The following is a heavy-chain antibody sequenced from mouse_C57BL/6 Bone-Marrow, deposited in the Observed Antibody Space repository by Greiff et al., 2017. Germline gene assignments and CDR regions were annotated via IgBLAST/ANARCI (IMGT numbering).Heavy chain of an antibody. Sequence: VQLQQSGPELVKPGASVQLSCKASGYTFTSYDINWVKQRPGQGLEWIGWIYPRDGSTKYNEKFKGKATLTVDTSSSTAYMELHSLTSEDSAVYYCARRAYYYGSSSYYFDYWGQGTTLTVSS. CDR2: IYPRDGST. J-gene: IGHJ2*01. D-gene: IGHD1-1*01. V-gene: IGHV1-85*01. CDR3: ARRAYYYGSSSYYFDY. CDR1: GYTFTSYD.